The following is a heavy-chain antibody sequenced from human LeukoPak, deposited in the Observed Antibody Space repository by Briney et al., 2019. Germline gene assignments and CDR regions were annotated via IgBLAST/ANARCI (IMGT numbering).Heavy chain of an antibody. Sequence: PGGSLRLSCEVSGFTFSSYWMSWVRQAPGKRLEWVANIRDDGGEIYYVDSVKGRFTISRDNAKSSLFLQMNSLRAEDAAVYYCARDKPRGSYYGSIFDSWGQGTLVTVSS. CDR1: GFTFSSYW. CDR2: IRDDGGEI. CDR3: ARDKPRGSYYGSIFDS. V-gene: IGHV3-7*01. D-gene: IGHD1-26*01. J-gene: IGHJ4*02.